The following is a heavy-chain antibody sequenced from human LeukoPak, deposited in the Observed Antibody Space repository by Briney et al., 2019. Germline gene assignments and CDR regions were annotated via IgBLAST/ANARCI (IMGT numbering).Heavy chain of an antibody. CDR3: AKGLGQLERYDAFDI. D-gene: IGHD1-1*01. CDR1: GFTFSSYG. V-gene: IGHV3-30*18. J-gene: IGHJ3*02. CDR2: ISYDGSNK. Sequence: GGSLRLSCAASGFTFSSYGMHWVRQAPGEGLEWVAVISYDGSNKYYADSVKGRFTISRDNSKNTLYLQMNSLRAEDTAVYYCAKGLGQLERYDAFDIWGQGTMVTVSS.